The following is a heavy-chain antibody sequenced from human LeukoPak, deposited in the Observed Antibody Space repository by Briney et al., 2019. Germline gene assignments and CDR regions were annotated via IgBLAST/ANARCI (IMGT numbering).Heavy chain of an antibody. Sequence: TSETLSLTCAVSGYSISGGYYWGWIRQPPGKGLEWIGSIYHSGSTYYNPSLKSRVTISVDTSKNQFSLKLSSVTAADTAVYYCARHYGDLYYFDYWGQGTLVTVSS. V-gene: IGHV4-38-2*01. D-gene: IGHD4-17*01. CDR1: GYSISGGYY. CDR2: IYHSGST. J-gene: IGHJ4*02. CDR3: ARHYGDLYYFDY.